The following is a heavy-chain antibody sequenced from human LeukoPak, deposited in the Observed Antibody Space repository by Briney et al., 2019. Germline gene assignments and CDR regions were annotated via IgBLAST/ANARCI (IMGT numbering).Heavy chain of an antibody. Sequence: GGSLRLSCAASGITFSNAWMTWVRQAPGKALEWVGRLKSKTDGETTDYAAPVKGRFTISRDDSKNTLYLQMNSLKTEDTAVYYCTTRHSSGYSLSEYWGQGALVTVSS. CDR3: TTRHSSGYSLSEY. J-gene: IGHJ4*02. CDR2: LKSKTDGETT. CDR1: GITFSNAW. D-gene: IGHD3-22*01. V-gene: IGHV3-15*01.